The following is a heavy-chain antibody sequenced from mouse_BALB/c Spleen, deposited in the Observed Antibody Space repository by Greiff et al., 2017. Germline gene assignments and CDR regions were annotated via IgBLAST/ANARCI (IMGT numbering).Heavy chain of an antibody. CDR3: ARAPSIYYYGSTFAY. Sequence: DVMLVESGGGLVQPGGSLRLSCATSGFTFTDYYMSWVRQPPGKALEWLGFIRNKANGYTTEYSASVKGRFTISRDNSQSILYLQMNTLRAEDSATYYCARAPSIYYYGSTFAYWGQGTLVTVSA. D-gene: IGHD1-1*01. CDR2: IRNKANGYTT. CDR1: GFTFTDYY. V-gene: IGHV7-3*02. J-gene: IGHJ3*01.